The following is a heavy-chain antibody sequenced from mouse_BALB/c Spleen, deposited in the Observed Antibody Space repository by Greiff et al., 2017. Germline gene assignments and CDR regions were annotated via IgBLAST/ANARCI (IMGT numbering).Heavy chain of an antibody. J-gene: IGHJ4*01. CDR3: ARLHYGNSKDAMDY. D-gene: IGHD2-1*01. CDR2: INPGSGGT. V-gene: IGHV1-54*03. Sequence: QVQLQQSGAELVRPGTSVKVSCKASGYAFTNYLIEWVQQRPGQGLEWIGVINPGSGGTNYNEKFKGKATLTADKSSSTAYMQLRSLTSDDSAVYFCARLHYGNSKDAMDYWGQGTSVTVSS. CDR1: GYAFTNYL.